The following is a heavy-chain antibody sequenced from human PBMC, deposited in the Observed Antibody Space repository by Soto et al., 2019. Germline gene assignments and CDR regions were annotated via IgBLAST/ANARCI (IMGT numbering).Heavy chain of an antibody. V-gene: IGHV3-74*01. CDR3: VSDLLYSSSSGSNY. CDR1: GLTFSGYW. Sequence: EVQLVESGGGLVQPGGSLRLSCAASGLTFSGYWMHWVRQAPGKGLVWVSHINSDGSTTGYADSVKGRLTISRDNAKSTLYLQMNSLRAEDTAVYYCVSDLLYSSSSGSNYWGQGTLVTVSS. J-gene: IGHJ4*02. CDR2: INSDGSTT. D-gene: IGHD6-6*01.